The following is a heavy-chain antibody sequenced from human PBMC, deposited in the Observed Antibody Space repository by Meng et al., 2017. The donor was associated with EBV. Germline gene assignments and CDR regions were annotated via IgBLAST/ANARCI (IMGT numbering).Heavy chain of an antibody. CDR2: TYYRSKWYN. J-gene: IGHJ3*02. Sequence: QVQLQQSGPGLVKPSQTLSLPCSISGDSVSSNSAAWNWIRPSPSRGLEWLGRTYYRSKWYNDYAVSVKSRITINPDTSKNQFSLQLNSVTPEDTAVYYCARASDGSYYGAFDIWGQGTMVTVSS. D-gene: IGHD1-26*01. CDR3: ARASDGSYYGAFDI. CDR1: GDSVSSNSAA. V-gene: IGHV6-1*01.